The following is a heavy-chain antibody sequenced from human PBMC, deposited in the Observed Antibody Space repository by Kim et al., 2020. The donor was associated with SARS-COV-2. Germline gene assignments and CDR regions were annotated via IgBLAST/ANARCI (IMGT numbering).Heavy chain of an antibody. D-gene: IGHD3-22*01. CDR1: AYIFTSYG. J-gene: IGHJ6*02. V-gene: IGHV1-18*01. CDR3: ARDRYYYDSSGLRYGMDV. Sequence: ASVKVSCKASAYIFTSYGISWVRQAPGQGLEWMGWISAYNGNTNYAQNLQGRVTMTTDTSTSTAYMELRSLTSDDTAVYYCARDRYYYDSSGLRYGMDVWGQGTTVTVSS. CDR2: ISAYNGNT.